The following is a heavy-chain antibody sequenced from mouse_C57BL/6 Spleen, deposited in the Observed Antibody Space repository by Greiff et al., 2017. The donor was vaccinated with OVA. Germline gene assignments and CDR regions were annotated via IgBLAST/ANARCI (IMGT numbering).Heavy chain of an antibody. CDR2: ISSGSSTI. CDR1: GFTFSDYG. CDR3: ASQGNCAYYAMDY. J-gene: IGHJ4*01. D-gene: IGHD2-1*01. V-gene: IGHV5-17*01. Sequence: EVKLVESGGGLVKPGGSLKLSCAASGFTFSDYGMHWVRQAPEKGLEWVAYISSGSSTIYYADTVKGRFTISRDNAKNTLFLQMTSLRSEDTAMYYCASQGNCAYYAMDYWGQGTSVTVSS.